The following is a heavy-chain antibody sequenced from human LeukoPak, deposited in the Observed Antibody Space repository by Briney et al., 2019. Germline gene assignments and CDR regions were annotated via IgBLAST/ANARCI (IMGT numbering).Heavy chain of an antibody. D-gene: IGHD5-12*01. V-gene: IGHV4-30-2*01. Sequence: PSETLSLTCAVSGGSISSGGYSWSWVRQPPGEGLEWVGCIYHSGSTYYNPSLQSRVIISLDRSKNQFSLKLSSMAAADTAVYYCASGNTGYDRDSFDIWGQGTMVTVSS. CDR1: GGSISSGGYS. CDR2: IYHSGST. J-gene: IGHJ3*02. CDR3: ASGNTGYDRDSFDI.